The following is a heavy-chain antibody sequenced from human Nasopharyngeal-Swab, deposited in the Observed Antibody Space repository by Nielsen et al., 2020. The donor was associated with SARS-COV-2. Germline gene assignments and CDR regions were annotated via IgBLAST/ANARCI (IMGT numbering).Heavy chain of an antibody. V-gene: IGHV5-51*01. CDR3: ARQQIIGTTAPLGPFDI. D-gene: IGHD1-1*01. J-gene: IGHJ3*02. Sequence: GESLKISCKGSGYSFTRNWIGWVRQMPGKGLEWVGIIYSGDSDARYSPSFLGQVTISADKSINTAYLQWSSLKASDTAMYYCARQQIIGTTAPLGPFDIWGQGTMVTVSS. CDR1: GYSFTRNW. CDR2: IYSGDSDA.